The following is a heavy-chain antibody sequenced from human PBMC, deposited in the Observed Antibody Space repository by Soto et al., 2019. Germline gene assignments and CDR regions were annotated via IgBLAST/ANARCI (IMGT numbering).Heavy chain of an antibody. Sequence: GGSLRLSCAASGFTFSSYSMNWVRQAPGKGLEWVSSISSSSSYIYYADSVKGRFTISRDNAKNSLYLQINSLRAEDTAVYYCARGPRIVVVTAIPVTPDYWGQGTLVTVSS. D-gene: IGHD2-21*02. CDR1: GFTFSSYS. V-gene: IGHV3-21*01. CDR3: ARGPRIVVVTAIPVTPDY. CDR2: ISSSSSYI. J-gene: IGHJ4*02.